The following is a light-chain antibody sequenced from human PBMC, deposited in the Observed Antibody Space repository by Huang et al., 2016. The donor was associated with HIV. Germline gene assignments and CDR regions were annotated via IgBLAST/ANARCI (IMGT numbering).Light chain of an antibody. CDR1: ESILRN. CDR3: QQYNKWPPYT. V-gene: IGKV3-15*01. Sequence: VMTQSPATLSVSPGERATLACRASESILRNLAWYQQRAGQPPRLLVYGASVRLPGIPHRLRGSGSGTEFSLTISSLQSEDFAVYYCQQYNKWPPYTYGQGTKLGIK. CDR2: GAS. J-gene: IGKJ2*01.